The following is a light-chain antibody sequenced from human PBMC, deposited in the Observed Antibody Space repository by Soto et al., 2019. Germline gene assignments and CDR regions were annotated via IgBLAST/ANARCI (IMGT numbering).Light chain of an antibody. J-gene: IGKJ1*01. Sequence: EIVLTQSPATLSLSPGDGATLSCRASQTISKYLAWYQQKPGQAPRLLIYESSERASGVPSRFSGGGSGSDFTITISSLEPEDFAFCYCQQRANGPSTFGQGTRVEI. CDR2: ESS. V-gene: IGKV3-11*01. CDR1: QTISKY. CDR3: QQRANGPST.